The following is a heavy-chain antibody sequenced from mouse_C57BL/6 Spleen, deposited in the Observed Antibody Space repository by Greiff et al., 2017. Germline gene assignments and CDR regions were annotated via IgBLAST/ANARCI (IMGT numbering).Heavy chain of an antibody. CDR2: IDPETGGT. D-gene: IGHD1-1*01. CDR3: TRSAFITTAWYFDV. CDR1: GYTFTDYE. J-gene: IGHJ1*03. V-gene: IGHV1-15*01. Sequence: QVQLKQSGAELVRPGASVTLSCTASGYTFTDYEMHWVKQTPVHGLEWIGAIDPETGGTAYNQKFKGKAILTADKSSSTAYMELRRLTSEDSAVYYCTRSAFITTAWYFDVWGTGTTVTVSS.